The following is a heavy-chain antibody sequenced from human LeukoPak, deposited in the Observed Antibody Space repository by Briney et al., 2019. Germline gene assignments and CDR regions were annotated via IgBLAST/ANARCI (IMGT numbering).Heavy chain of an antibody. CDR3: AREPLTLARSYWYFDL. Sequence: PGGSLRLSCAASGFTFSSYAMSWVRQAPGKGLVWVSRINSDGSSTSYADSVKGRFTISRDNAKNTLYLQMNSLRAEDTAVYYCAREPLTLARSYWYFDLWGRGTLVTVSS. CDR2: INSDGSST. J-gene: IGHJ2*01. CDR1: GFTFSSYA. V-gene: IGHV3-74*01.